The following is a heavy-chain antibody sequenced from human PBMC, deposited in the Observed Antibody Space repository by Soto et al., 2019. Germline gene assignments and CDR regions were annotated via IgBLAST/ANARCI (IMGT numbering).Heavy chain of an antibody. CDR1: GFTFSSYG. V-gene: IGHV3-33*01. D-gene: IGHD2-15*01. CDR3: ASSLGGNANWFDP. Sequence: QVQLVESGGGVVQPGRSLRLSCAASGFTFSSYGMHWVRQAPGKGLEWVTVIWYDGSNKYYADSVKGRFTISRDNSKNTLYLQMNSLRAEDTAVYYCASSLGGNANWFDPWGQGTLVTVSS. CDR2: IWYDGSNK. J-gene: IGHJ5*02.